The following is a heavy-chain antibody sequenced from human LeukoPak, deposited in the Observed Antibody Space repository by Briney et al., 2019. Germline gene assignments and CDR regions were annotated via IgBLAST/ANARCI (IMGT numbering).Heavy chain of an antibody. D-gene: IGHD2/OR15-2a*01. CDR2: IYHSGST. J-gene: IGHJ4*02. V-gene: IGHV4-30-2*01. Sequence: SQTLSLTCAVSGGSISSGGYSWSWIRQPPGKGLEWIGYIYHSGSTYYNPSLKSRVTISVDRSKNQFSLKLSSVTAADTAVYYCARANRNYFDYWGQGTLVTVSS. CDR1: GGSISSGGYS. CDR3: ARANRNYFDY.